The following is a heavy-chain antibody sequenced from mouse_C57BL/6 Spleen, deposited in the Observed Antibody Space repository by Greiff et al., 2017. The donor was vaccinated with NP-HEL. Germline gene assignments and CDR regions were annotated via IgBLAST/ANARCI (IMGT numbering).Heavy chain of an antibody. CDR2: IYPRDGST. CDR3: ARWYGSSLYYFDY. CDR1: GYTFTSYD. J-gene: IGHJ2*01. D-gene: IGHD1-1*01. V-gene: IGHV1-85*01. Sequence: QAQLQQSGPELVKPGASVKLSCKASGYTFTSYDINWVKQRPGQGLEWIGWIYPRDGSTKYNEKFKGKATLTVDTSSSTAYMELHSLTSEDSAVYFCARWYGSSLYYFDYWGQGTTLTVSS.